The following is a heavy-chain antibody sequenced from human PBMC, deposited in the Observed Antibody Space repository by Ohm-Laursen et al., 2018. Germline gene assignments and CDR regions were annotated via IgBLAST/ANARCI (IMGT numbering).Heavy chain of an antibody. D-gene: IGHD3-22*01. CDR2: IYTSGST. V-gene: IGHV4-4*07. J-gene: IGHJ4*02. CDR3: ASIDYYDSSGYYNY. CDR1: GGSISSYY. Sequence: TLSLTCSVSGGSISSYYWSWIRQPAGKGLEWIGRIYTSGSTNYNPSLKSRVTMSVDTSKNQFSLKLSSVTAADTAVYYCASIDYYDSSGYYNYWGQGTLVTVSS.